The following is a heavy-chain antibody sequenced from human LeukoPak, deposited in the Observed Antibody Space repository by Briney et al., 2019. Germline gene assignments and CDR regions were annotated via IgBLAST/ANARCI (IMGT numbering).Heavy chain of an antibody. CDR3: AQGYSSDWYPH. CDR2: ISVDGESA. CDR1: GFSVSTSG. J-gene: IGHJ4*02. D-gene: IGHD6-19*01. Sequence: PGGSLRLSCTVSGFSVSTSGMSWVRQAQGKGPQTISAISVDGESAYYADSVKGRFTISRDNSKNTLYLQMNSLRVEDTAVYYCAQGYSSDWYPHWGQGSLVSVSS. V-gene: IGHV3-23*01.